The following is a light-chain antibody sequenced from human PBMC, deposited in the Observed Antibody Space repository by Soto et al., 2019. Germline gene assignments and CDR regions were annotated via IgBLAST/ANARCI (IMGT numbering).Light chain of an antibody. CDR2: YVS. CDR3: SSYAGSYTWV. CDR1: SSDVGGYNY. V-gene: IGLV2-11*01. Sequence: QSALTQPRSVSGSPGQSVTISCTGTSSDVGGYNYVSWYQQHPGKAPKLMIYYVSKRSSGVPDRFSGSKSGNTASLTISGLQAEDEAYYYCSSYAGSYTWVFGGGTKLTVL. J-gene: IGLJ3*02.